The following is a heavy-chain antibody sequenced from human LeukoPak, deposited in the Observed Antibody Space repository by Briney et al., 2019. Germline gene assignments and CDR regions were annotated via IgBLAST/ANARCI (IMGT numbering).Heavy chain of an antibody. D-gene: IGHD3-9*01. J-gene: IGHJ6*03. CDR2: ISGSGGST. Sequence: GGSLRLSCAASGFTFSSYAMSWVRQAPGKGLEWVSAISGSGGSTYYADSVKGRFTISRDNSKNALYLQMNSLRAEDTAVYYCAKAFLGLTGKSPYYYYYMDVWGKGTTVTVSS. CDR3: AKAFLGLTGKSPYYYYYMDV. CDR1: GFTFSSYA. V-gene: IGHV3-23*01.